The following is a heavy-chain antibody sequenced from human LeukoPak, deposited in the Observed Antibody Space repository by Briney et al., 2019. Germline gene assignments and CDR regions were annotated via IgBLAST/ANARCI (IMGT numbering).Heavy chain of an antibody. J-gene: IGHJ4*02. Sequence: KPSETLSLTCAVYGGSFSGYYWSWIRQPPGKGLEWIGEINHSGSTNYNPSLKSRVTISVDTSKNQFSLKLSSVTAADTAVYYCARGSIQLWFGSDYWGQGTLVTVSS. CDR2: INHSGST. CDR1: GGSFSGYY. D-gene: IGHD5-18*01. CDR3: ARGSIQLWFGSDY. V-gene: IGHV4-34*01.